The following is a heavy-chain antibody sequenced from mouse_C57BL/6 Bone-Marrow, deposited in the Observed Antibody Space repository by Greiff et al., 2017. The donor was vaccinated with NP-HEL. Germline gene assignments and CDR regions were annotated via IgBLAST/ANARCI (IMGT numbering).Heavy chain of an antibody. V-gene: IGHV1-82*01. CDR2: IYPGDGDT. Sequence: QVQLQQSGPELVKPGASVKISCKASGYAFSSSWMNWVKQRPGKGLERIGRIYPGDGDTNYNGKFKGKATLTADKSSSTAYMQLSSLTSEDSAVYFCARSVITTRYFDVWGTGTTVTVSS. CDR1: GYAFSSSW. CDR3: ARSVITTRYFDV. J-gene: IGHJ1*03. D-gene: IGHD1-1*01.